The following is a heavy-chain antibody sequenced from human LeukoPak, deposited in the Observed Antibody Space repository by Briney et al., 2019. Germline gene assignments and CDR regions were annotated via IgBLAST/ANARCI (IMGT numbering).Heavy chain of an antibody. Sequence: SETLSLTCAVYGGSFSGYYWSWTRQPPGKGLEWIGEINHSGSTNYNPSLKSRVTISVDTSKNQFSLKLSSVTAADTAVYYCARVGSGSYYADYWGQGTLVTVSS. J-gene: IGHJ4*02. CDR3: ARVGSGSYYADY. D-gene: IGHD1-26*01. CDR2: INHSGST. V-gene: IGHV4-34*01. CDR1: GGSFSGYY.